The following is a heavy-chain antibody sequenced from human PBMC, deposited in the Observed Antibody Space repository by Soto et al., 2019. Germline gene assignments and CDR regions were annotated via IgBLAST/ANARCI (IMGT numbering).Heavy chain of an antibody. J-gene: IGHJ4*02. CDR3: ARSRDYYDSSGYYNY. D-gene: IGHD3-22*01. CDR2: IWYDGSNK. CDR1: GFTFSSYG. Sequence: QVQLVESGGGVVQPGRSLRLSCAASGFTFSSYGMHWVRQAPGKGLEWVAVIWYDGSNKYYADSVKGRFTISRDNSKNTLYLQMNSLRAEDTAVYYCARSRDYYDSSGYYNYWGQGTLVTVSS. V-gene: IGHV3-33*01.